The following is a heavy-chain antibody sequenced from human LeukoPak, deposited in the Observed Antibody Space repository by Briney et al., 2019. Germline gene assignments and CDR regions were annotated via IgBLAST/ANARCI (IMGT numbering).Heavy chain of an antibody. CDR2: ISSGTSYI. V-gene: IGHV3-21*01. J-gene: IGHJ3*02. Sequence: GGSLRLSCAASGFTFNTYTMNWVRQAPGKGLEWVSSISSGTSYIYYADSVKGRFTISRDNARNSLYLQMNSLRAEDTAVYYCARDPTSSWETAFDIWGQGTMVTVSS. CDR1: GFTFNTYT. D-gene: IGHD1-26*01. CDR3: ARDPTSSWETAFDI.